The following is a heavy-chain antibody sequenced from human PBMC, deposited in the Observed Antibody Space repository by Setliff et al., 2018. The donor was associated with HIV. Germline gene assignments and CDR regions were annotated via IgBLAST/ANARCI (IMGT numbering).Heavy chain of an antibody. Sequence: KPGGSLRLSCAASGFTFSSYAMHWVRQAPGKGLEWVSSISSSSSYIYYADSLKGRFTISRDNAKNSLYLQMNSLRAEDTAVYYCARAVHSGWYYFDYWGQGTLVTVSS. CDR2: ISSSSSYI. CDR1: GFTFSSYA. CDR3: ARAVHSGWYYFDY. D-gene: IGHD6-19*01. J-gene: IGHJ4*02. V-gene: IGHV3-21*01.